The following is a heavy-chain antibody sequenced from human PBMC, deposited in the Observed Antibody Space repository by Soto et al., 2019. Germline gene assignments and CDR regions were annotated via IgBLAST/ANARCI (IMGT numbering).Heavy chain of an antibody. J-gene: IGHJ4*02. CDR3: AKNTYFDF. Sequence: GGSLRLSCVASGFTFRNYAMSWVRQAPGKGLEWVSGISGDSGNTYYADSVKGRFTISRDNSKNTLYLQVNSLRAEDTAVYYCAKNTYFDFWGQGTLVTVS. CDR2: ISGDSGNT. CDR1: GFTFRNYA. V-gene: IGHV3-23*01.